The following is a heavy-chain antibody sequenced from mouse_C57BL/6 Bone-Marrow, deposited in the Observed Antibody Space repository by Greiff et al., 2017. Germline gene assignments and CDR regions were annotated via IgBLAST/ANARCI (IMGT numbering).Heavy chain of an antibody. CDR2: IHPNSGST. V-gene: IGHV1-64*01. CDR1: GYTFTSYW. CDR3: ARRNYGNFYFDY. Sequence: VQLQQPGAELVKPGASVKLSCKASGYTFTSYWMHWVKQRPGQGLEWIGMIHPNSGSTNYNEKFKSKATLTVDKSSSTAYMQLSSLTSGAAAVYYCARRNYGNFYFDYWGQGTTLTVSS. D-gene: IGHD2-1*01. J-gene: IGHJ2*01.